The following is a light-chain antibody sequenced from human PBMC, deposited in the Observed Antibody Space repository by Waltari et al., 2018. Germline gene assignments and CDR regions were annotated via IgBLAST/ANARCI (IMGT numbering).Light chain of an antibody. CDR1: SSDIGAYNF. CDR2: DVS. Sequence: QSALTQPRSVSGSPGESVTITCTGTSSDIGAYNFVSWYQHHPGKGPKLLIYDVSGRPSGVPERCSGSKSGNTASLTISGLQAEDEADYFCSSYAGTYTLGLFGAGTTLTV. V-gene: IGLV2-11*01. CDR3: SSYAGTYTLGL. J-gene: IGLJ2*01.